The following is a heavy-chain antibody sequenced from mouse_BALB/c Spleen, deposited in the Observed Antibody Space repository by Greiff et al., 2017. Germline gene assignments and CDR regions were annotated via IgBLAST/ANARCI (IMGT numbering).Heavy chain of an antibody. CDR3: TRVTLLRFDY. CDR1: GYSFTSYW. CDR2: IYPGNSDT. D-gene: IGHD1-1*01. J-gene: IGHJ2*01. Sequence: VHVKQSGTVLARPGASVKMSCKASGYSFTSYWMHWVKQRPGQGLEWIGAIYPGNSDTSYNQKFKGKAKLTAVTSASTAYMELSSLTNEDSAVYYCTRVTLLRFDYWGQGTTLTVSS. V-gene: IGHV1-5*01.